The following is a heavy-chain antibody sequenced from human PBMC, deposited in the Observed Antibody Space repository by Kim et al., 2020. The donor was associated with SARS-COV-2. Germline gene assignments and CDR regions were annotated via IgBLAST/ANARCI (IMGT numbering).Heavy chain of an antibody. CDR2: INPVDGGT. CDR1: GYSFTSYA. CDR3: ARDWATYSNSQNWFDP. V-gene: IGHV1-3*01. D-gene: IGHD2-21*01. Sequence: ASVKVSCRASGYSFTSYAIHWVRQAPGQGLEWMGWINPVDGGTKSSQKFQGRVTLSGDTFASTVYLEVSSLRSDDTAMYYCARDWATYSNSQNWFDPWGQGTLVTVSS. J-gene: IGHJ5*02.